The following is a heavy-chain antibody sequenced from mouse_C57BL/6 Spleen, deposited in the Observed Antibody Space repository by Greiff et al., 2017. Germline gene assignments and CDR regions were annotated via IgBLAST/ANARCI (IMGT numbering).Heavy chain of an antibody. CDR3: ARWDGTLRGFAY. V-gene: IGHV1-52*01. J-gene: IGHJ3*01. CDR1: GYTFTSYW. Sequence: QVQLKQPGAELVRPGSSVKLSCKASGYTFTSYWMHWVKQRPIQGLEWIGNIDPSDSETHYNQKFKDKATLTVDKSSSTAYMQLSSLTSEDSAVYYCARWDGTLRGFAYWGQGTLVTVSA. CDR2: IDPSDSET. D-gene: IGHD2-1*01.